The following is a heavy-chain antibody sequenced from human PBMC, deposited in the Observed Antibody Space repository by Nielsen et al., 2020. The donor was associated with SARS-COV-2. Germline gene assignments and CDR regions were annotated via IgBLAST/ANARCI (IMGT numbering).Heavy chain of an antibody. Sequence: GESLKISCAASGFTFSTYGMHWVRQAPGKGLEWVAAISYDGSNKYYVDSVKGRFTISRDNSKNTLYLQMSSRREEDTAVYYCAKDWTAIVVVPSGGVDYWGQGTLVTVSS. CDR1: GFTFSTYG. CDR2: ISYDGSNK. CDR3: AKDWTAIVVVPSGGVDY. V-gene: IGHV3-30*18. J-gene: IGHJ4*02. D-gene: IGHD2-15*01.